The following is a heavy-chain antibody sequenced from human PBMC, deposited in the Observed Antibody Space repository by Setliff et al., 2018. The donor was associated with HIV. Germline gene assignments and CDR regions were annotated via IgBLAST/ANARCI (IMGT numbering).Heavy chain of an antibody. Sequence: SVKVSCKASRSTFNSHTIGWVRQAPGQGLEWMGRIIPILGVPRYAQKFQGRVTITADKSTSTSYMHLSSLRAEDTAVYFCARGGDYDSSGYYVTWGQGSLVTVSS. D-gene: IGHD3-22*01. V-gene: IGHV1-69*02. J-gene: IGHJ4*02. CDR3: ARGGDYDSSGYYVT. CDR1: RSTFNSHT. CDR2: IIPILGVP.